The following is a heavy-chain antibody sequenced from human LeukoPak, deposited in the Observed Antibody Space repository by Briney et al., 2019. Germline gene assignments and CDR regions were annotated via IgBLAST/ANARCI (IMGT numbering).Heavy chain of an antibody. CDR3: ARMGCSGGSCSNNWFDP. J-gene: IGHJ5*02. D-gene: IGHD2-15*01. CDR1: GYTFTGYY. CDR2: INPNSGGT. V-gene: IGHV1-2*04. Sequence: ASVKVSCKASGYTFTGYYMHWVRQAPGQGLEWMGWINPNSGGTNYAQKFQGWVTMTRDTSISTAYMELSRLRSDDTAVYYCARMGCSGGSCSNNWFDPWGQGTLVTVSS.